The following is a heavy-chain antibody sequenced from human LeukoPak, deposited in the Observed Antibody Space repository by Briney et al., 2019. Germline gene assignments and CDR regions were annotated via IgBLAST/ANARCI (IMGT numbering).Heavy chain of an antibody. D-gene: IGHD2-8*02. CDR3: ARDSDTGGINGYDP. CDR1: GFTFSSYI. CDR2: IDSRSSYI. V-gene: IGHV3-21*04. J-gene: IGHJ5*02. Sequence: GGSLRLSCAASGFTFSSYIMKWVRQAPGKGLEWVSSIDSRSSYIYYADSVKGRFTISRDNAKSSLYLQMNSLRAEDTAFYYCARDSDTGGINGYDPWGQGTLVVVSS.